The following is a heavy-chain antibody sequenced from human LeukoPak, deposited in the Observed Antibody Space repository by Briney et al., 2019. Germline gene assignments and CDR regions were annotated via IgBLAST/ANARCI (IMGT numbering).Heavy chain of an antibody. D-gene: IGHD2-2*01. CDR1: GYSITSYW. CDR3: ARRGYCSSTGCYPSDY. V-gene: IGHV5-51*01. Sequence: GESLKISCKGSGYSITSYWIGWVRQMPGKGLEWMGIIYPGDSDTRYSPSFQGQVTISADKSISTAYLQWSSLKASDTAMYYCARRGYCSSTGCYPSDYWGQGTLVTVSS. J-gene: IGHJ4*02. CDR2: IYPGDSDT.